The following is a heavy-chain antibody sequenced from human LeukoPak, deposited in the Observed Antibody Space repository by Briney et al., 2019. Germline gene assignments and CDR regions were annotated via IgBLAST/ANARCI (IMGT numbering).Heavy chain of an antibody. CDR1: GGSISSSSYY. CDR2: IYYSGST. D-gene: IGHD2-15*01. CDR3: ASDTLLSVVAKDAFDI. Sequence: PSETLSLTCTVSGGSISSSSYYWGWIRQPPGKGLEWIGSIYYSGSTYYNPSLKSRVTISVDTSKNQFSLKLSSVTAADTAVYYCASDTLLSVVAKDAFDIWGQGTMVTVSS. V-gene: IGHV4-39*07. J-gene: IGHJ3*02.